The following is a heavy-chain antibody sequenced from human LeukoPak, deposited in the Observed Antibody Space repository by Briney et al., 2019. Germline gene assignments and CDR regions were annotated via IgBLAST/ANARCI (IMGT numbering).Heavy chain of an antibody. Sequence: GGSLRLSCAASGFTFSSYDIHWVRQAPGKGLEWVTIILYDGSNKYYADSVRGRFTISRDNSKNTVYLQMNSLTAEDTAVYYCARESRGGFDNWAQGTLVTVSS. CDR2: ILYDGSNK. J-gene: IGHJ4*02. CDR3: ARESRGGFDN. CDR1: GFTFSSYD. V-gene: IGHV3-33*05.